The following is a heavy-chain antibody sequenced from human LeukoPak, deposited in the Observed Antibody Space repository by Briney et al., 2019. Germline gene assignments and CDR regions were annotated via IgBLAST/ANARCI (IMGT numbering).Heavy chain of an antibody. Sequence: ASVKVSCKASGYTFTSYGISWVRQAPGQGLEWMGWISAYNGNTNYAQKFQGRVTITADKSTSTAYMELSSLRSEDTAVYYCASGDRYYFDYWGQGTLVTVSS. V-gene: IGHV1-18*01. D-gene: IGHD2-21*02. CDR1: GYTFTSYG. CDR2: ISAYNGNT. CDR3: ASGDRYYFDY. J-gene: IGHJ4*02.